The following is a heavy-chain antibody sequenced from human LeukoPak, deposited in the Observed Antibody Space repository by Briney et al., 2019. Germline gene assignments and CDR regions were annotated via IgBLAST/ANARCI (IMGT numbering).Heavy chain of an antibody. CDR3: ARETVSVDWFDP. D-gene: IGHD4-11*01. V-gene: IGHV4-39*01. J-gene: IGHJ5*02. Sequence: SETLSLTCTVSGGSISSSSYYWGWIRQPPGKGLEWIGSIYCSGSTYYNPSLKSRVTVSVDTSKNQFSLKLNSVTAADTAVYYCARETVSVDWFDPWGQGTLVTVSS. CDR2: IYCSGST. CDR1: GGSISSSSYY.